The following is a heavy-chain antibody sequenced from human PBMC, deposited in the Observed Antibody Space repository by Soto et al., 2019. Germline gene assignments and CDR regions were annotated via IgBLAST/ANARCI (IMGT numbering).Heavy chain of an antibody. CDR1: GFTFSSYA. J-gene: IGHJ4*02. V-gene: IGHV3-23*01. CDR3: VKYLRPYQLLLIDY. CDR2: ISGSGGST. D-gene: IGHD2-2*01. Sequence: PGGSLRLSCAASGFTFSSYAMSWVRQAPGKGLEWVSAISGSGGSTYYADSVKGRFTISRDNSKNTLYLQMNSLRAEDTAVYYCVKYLRPYQLLLIDYRGQRTLVTVSS.